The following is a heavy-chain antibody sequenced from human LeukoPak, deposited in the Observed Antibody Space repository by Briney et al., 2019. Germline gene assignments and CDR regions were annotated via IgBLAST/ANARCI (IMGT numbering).Heavy chain of an antibody. Sequence: SETLSLTCTVSGGSISSSTYYWGWIRQPPGKGLEWIGNIYYSGSTYYNPSLKSRVTISVDTSKNQFSLKLSSVTAADTAVYYCARETYYSSGWEYFDYWGQGTLVTVSS. J-gene: IGHJ4*02. CDR3: ARETYYSSGWEYFDY. D-gene: IGHD6-19*01. V-gene: IGHV4-39*07. CDR2: IYYSGST. CDR1: GGSISSSTYY.